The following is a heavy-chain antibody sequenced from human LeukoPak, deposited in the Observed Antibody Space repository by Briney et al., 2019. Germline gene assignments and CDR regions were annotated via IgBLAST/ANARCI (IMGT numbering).Heavy chain of an antibody. D-gene: IGHD6-13*01. CDR3: ARRSSIAAAGTSHWFDP. CDR1: GGSFSDYY. V-gene: IGHV4-34*01. CDR2: INHSGST. J-gene: IGHJ5*02. Sequence: SETLSLTCAVYGGSFSDYYWSWIRQPPGKGLEWIGEINHSGSTNYNPSLKSRVTISVDTSKNQFSLKLSSVTAADTAMYYCARRSSIAAAGTSHWFDPWGQGTLVTVSS.